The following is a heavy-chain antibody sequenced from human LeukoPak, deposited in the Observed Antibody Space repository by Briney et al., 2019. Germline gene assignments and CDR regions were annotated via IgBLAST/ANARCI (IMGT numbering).Heavy chain of an antibody. CDR2: IYHSGST. J-gene: IGHJ5*02. CDR1: GGSISSSYW. CDR3: AREVAGVSYYYGSGSYWFDP. Sequence: PSGTLPLTCAVSGGSISSSYWWSWVRQPPGKGLEWIGEIYHSGSTNYNPSLKSRVTISVDKSKNQFSLKLSSVTAADTAVYYCAREVAGVSYYYGSGSYWFDPWGQGTLVTVSS. V-gene: IGHV4-4*02. D-gene: IGHD3-10*01.